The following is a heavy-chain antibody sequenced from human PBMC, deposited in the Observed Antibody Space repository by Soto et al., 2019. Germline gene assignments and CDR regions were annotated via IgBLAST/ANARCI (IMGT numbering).Heavy chain of an antibody. D-gene: IGHD2-21*02. CDR1: GGSISRYY. J-gene: IGHJ6*02. CDR2: LYNTGST. V-gene: IGHV4-59*01. Sequence: PSETLSLTCTVSGGSISRYYWSWIRQPPGKGLEWIGYLYNTGSTIYSPSLKSRVTISVDTSKNQFSLKLNSLTAADTAVYYCARDLWGYCGTDCYPLDVWGQGTTVT. CDR3: ARDLWGYCGTDCYPLDV.